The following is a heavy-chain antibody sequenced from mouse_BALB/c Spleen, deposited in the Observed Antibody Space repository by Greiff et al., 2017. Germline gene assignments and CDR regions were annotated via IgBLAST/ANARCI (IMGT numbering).Heavy chain of an antibody. CDR2: IWSGGST. J-gene: IGHJ4*01. D-gene: IGHD5-1*01. CDR3: ARDRRVPYAMDY. CDR1: GFSFTSYG. Sequence: VQVVESGPGLVQPSQCLSITCTVSGFSFTSYGVHWVRQSPGKGLEWLGVIWSGGSTNYNSALISRLSTSTDNSKSHVFLKMNSLQTDDTARYYCARDRRVPYAMDYWGQGTSGTVSS. V-gene: IGHV2-4-1*01.